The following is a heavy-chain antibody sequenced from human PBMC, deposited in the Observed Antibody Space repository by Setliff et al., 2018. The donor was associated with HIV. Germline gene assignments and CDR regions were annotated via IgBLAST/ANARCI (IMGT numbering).Heavy chain of an antibody. J-gene: IGHJ6*03. Sequence: PGGSLRLSCAVSPFIFSHYWMTWVRQAPGKGLEWVANIKQDGSETYYVDSVKGRFTISRDDSKNTLYLQMNSLNTEDTGVYYCTPTPPGSYMDVWGRGTTVTVSS. CDR3: TPTPPGSYMDV. V-gene: IGHV3-7*03. CDR1: PFIFSHYW. CDR2: IKQDGSET.